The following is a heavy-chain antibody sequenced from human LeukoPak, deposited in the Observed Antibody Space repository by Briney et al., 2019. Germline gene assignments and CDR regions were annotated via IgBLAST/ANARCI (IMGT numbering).Heavy chain of an antibody. Sequence: SVKASCTASGYTFTSYDINWVRRATGQGLEWMGWMNPNSGNTGYAQKFQGRVTMTRNTSISTAYMELSSLRSEDTAVYYCARGPDYDSSWFDPWGQGTLVTVSS. CDR1: GYTFTSYD. CDR2: MNPNSGNT. V-gene: IGHV1-8*01. D-gene: IGHD3-3*01. CDR3: ARGPDYDSSWFDP. J-gene: IGHJ5*02.